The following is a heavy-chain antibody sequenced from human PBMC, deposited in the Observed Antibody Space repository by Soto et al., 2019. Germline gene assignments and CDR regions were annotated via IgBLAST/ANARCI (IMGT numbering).Heavy chain of an antibody. CDR3: ARGRYGDY. CDR1: GYTFTSYG. CDR2: ISAHNGNT. J-gene: IGHJ4*02. Sequence: QVHLVQSGAEVKKPGASVKVSCKASGYTFTSYGITWVRQAPGQGLEWMGWISAHNGNTDYAHKLQGRVIVTRDTSTSTAYMELRSQISDDTAVYYCARGRYGDYWGQGALVTVSS. V-gene: IGHV1-18*01. D-gene: IGHD1-1*01.